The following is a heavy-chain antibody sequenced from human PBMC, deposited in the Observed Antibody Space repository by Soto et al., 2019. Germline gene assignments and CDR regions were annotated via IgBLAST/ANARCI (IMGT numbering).Heavy chain of an antibody. D-gene: IGHD6-19*01. CDR1: GGSFSGYY. J-gene: IGHJ4*02. V-gene: IGHV4-34*01. CDR2: INHSGST. Sequence: SETLSLTCAVYGGSFSGYYWSWIRQPPGKGLEWIGEINHSGSTNYNPSLKSRVTISVDTSKNQFSLKLSSVTAADTAVYYCASVSLKRIAVAGTTQFDYWGQGTLVTVSS. CDR3: ASVSLKRIAVAGTTQFDY.